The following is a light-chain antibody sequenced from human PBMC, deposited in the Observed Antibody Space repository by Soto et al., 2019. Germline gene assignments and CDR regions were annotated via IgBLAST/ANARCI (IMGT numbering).Light chain of an antibody. Sequence: DIVLTQSPDSLAVSLGERATIHCKSSQTIFYTSSNKNYLAWYQQRPGQPPKLLIYWASDRECGVPNRFSGSGSGTDFTVTCSGLQAVDVAVYYCQQYYSSPFTFGPGTRLDL. CDR1: QTIFYTSSNKNY. CDR3: QQYYSSPFT. V-gene: IGKV4-1*01. CDR2: WAS. J-gene: IGKJ3*01.